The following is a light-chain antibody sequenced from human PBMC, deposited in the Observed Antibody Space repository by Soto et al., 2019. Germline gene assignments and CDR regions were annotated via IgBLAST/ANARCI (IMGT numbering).Light chain of an antibody. J-gene: IGKJ3*01. CDR1: QSVSSS. CDR3: QQYGGSSFT. V-gene: IGKV3-20*01. Sequence: EIVLTQSPGTLSLSPGERATLYCRASQSVSSSLAWYQQKPGQAPSLLIYGASSRATGIPDRFSGSGSGTDVTLSISRVEPEDFAVYYCQQYGGSSFTCGPGTKVDI. CDR2: GAS.